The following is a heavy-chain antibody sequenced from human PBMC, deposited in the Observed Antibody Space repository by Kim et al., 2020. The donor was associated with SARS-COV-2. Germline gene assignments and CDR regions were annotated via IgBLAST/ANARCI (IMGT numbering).Heavy chain of an antibody. Sequence: GGSLRLSCAASEFTFRNNWMNWFRQAPGKGLEWVASIKQDGSEKNYVDSVKGRFSISRDNAKNSLYLQMNSLRAEDTAVYYCATTTSTTGTWGQGTLVTVSS. J-gene: IGHJ5*02. V-gene: IGHV3-7*03. CDR3: ATTTSTTGT. CDR2: IKQDGSEK. CDR1: EFTFRNNW. D-gene: IGHD3-9*01.